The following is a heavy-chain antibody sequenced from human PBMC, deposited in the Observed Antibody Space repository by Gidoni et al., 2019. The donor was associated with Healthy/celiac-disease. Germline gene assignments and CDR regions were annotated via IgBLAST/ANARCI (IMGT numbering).Heavy chain of an antibody. D-gene: IGHD6-19*01. CDR3: ARPGIAVAGTPDFYYYYGMDV. V-gene: IGHV5-10-1*03. CDR2: IDPSDAYT. J-gene: IGHJ6*02. Sequence: EVQLVQSGAEVKKPGESLRISCKGSGYSFTSYWISWVRQMPGKGLEWMGRIDPSDAYTNYSPSFQGHVTISADKSISTAYLQWSSLKASDTAMYYCARPGIAVAGTPDFYYYYGMDVWSQGTTVTVSS. CDR1: GYSFTSYW.